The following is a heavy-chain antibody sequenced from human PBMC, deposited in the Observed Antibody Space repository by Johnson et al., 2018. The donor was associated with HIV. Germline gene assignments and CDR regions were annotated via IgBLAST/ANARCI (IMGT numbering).Heavy chain of an antibody. J-gene: IGHJ3*02. Sequence: QVQLVESGGGLVQPGRSLRLSCAVSGFTFHEYYFHWVRQAPGKGLEWVAFIRYDGSNKYYADSVKGRFTISRDNSKNTLYLQMNSLRAEDTAVYYCAKGTFAAFDIWGQGTMVTVSS. V-gene: IGHV3-30*02. CDR2: IRYDGSNK. CDR1: GFTFHEYY. CDR3: AKGTFAAFDI. D-gene: IGHD3-10*01.